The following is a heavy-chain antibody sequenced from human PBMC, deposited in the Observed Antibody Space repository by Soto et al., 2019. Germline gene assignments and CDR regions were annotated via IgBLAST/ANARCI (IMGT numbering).Heavy chain of an antibody. CDR1: GFTFSSYW. J-gene: IGHJ4*02. CDR3: ARGVRRPSSWYSDY. D-gene: IGHD6-13*01. CDR2: IIGDGSEI. V-gene: IGHV3-74*01. Sequence: GGSLRLSCAASGFTFSSYWMHWVRQVPGKGLEWVSRIIGDGSEINYAASVKGRFTISRDNAKNTVYLQMNSLRSEDTAVYYCARGVRRPSSWYSDYWGQGTLVTVSS.